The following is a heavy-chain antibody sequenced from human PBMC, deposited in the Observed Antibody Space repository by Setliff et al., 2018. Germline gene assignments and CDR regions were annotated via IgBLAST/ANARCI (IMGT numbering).Heavy chain of an antibody. CDR3: ARAPLDYSSRAFDF. J-gene: IGHJ3*01. CDR2: IFSDGTT. V-gene: IGHV4-59*01. Sequence: SETLSLTCSVSGDSINNFYWNWIRQSPGTGLEWIGYIFSDGTTYYNPSLKSRVAMSVDTSKKQFSLSLSAVTAADTAKYYCARAPLDYSSRAFDFWGQRTMVTVSS. D-gene: IGHD2-15*01. CDR1: GDSINNFY.